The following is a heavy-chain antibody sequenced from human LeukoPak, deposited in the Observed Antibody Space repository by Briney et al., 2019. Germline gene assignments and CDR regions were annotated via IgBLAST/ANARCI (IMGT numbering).Heavy chain of an antibody. CDR2: IYPGDSDT. J-gene: IGHJ6*02. V-gene: IGHV5-51*01. CDR1: GYSFTSYW. Sequence: GESLKISCKGSGYSFTSYWIGWGRQMPGKGLEWMGIIYPGDSDTRYSPSFQGQVTISADKSISTAYLQWSSLKASDTAIYYCARHLATVTASRQYSYYGMDVWGQGTTVTVSS. CDR3: ARHLATVTASRQYSYYGMDV. D-gene: IGHD4-17*01.